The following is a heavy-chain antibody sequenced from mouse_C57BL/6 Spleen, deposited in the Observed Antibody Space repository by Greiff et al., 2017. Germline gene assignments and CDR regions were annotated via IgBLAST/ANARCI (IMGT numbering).Heavy chain of an antibody. CDR1: GLSLTSYG. D-gene: IGHD1-1*01. V-gene: IGHV2-2*01. CDR2: IWSGGST. Sequence: VQLVESGPGLVQPSQSLSITCTVSGLSLTSYGVHWVRPYPGKGLEWLGVIWSGGSTDYHAAFISRLGISKDNSNSQVFIKTNSLQADDTGINYGASYYYGSSAYAMDYWGQGTSVTVSS. CDR3: ASYYYGSSAYAMDY. J-gene: IGHJ4*01.